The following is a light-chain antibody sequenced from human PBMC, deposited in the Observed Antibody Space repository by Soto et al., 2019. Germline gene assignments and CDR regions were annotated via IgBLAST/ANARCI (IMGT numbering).Light chain of an antibody. CDR1: SSNIGADYD. V-gene: IGLV1-40*01. CDR2: GNS. Sequence: QSVLTQPPSVSGAPGQRVTISCTGSSSNIGADYDVRWYQHLPGTAPKLLIYGNSNRPSGVPDRFSGSKSGTSASLAITGLQAEDAAYYCSQYSDSSLSAVVFGAGTKLTVL. J-gene: IGLJ3*02. CDR3: QYSDSSLSAVV.